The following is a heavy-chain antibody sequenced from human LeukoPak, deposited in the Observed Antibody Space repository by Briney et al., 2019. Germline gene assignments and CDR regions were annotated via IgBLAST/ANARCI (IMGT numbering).Heavy chain of an antibody. Sequence: ASVKVSCKVSGYTLTELSMHWVRQAPGKGLEWMGGFDPEDGETIYEQKFQGRVTMTEDTSTDPAYMGLSSLRSEDTAVYYCATVGRIINWFDPWGQGTLVTVSS. V-gene: IGHV1-24*01. CDR3: ATVGRIINWFDP. CDR1: GYTLTELS. CDR2: FDPEDGET. D-gene: IGHD3-10*01. J-gene: IGHJ5*02.